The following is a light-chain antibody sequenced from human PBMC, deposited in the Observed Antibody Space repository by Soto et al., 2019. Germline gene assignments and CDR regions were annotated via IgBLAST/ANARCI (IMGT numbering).Light chain of an antibody. CDR2: AAS. CDR1: QSISSY. CDR3: QQSYSFPIT. Sequence: DIQMTQTPSSLSASVGYRVTITCRASQSISSYLNWYQQKPGKAPKLLIYAASSLQSGVPSRFSGSGSGTDFTLTISSLQPEDFATYYCQQSYSFPITFGQGTRLEI. V-gene: IGKV1-39*01. J-gene: IGKJ5*01.